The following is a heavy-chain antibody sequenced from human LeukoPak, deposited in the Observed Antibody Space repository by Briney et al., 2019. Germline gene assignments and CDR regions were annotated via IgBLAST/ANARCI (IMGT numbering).Heavy chain of an antibody. J-gene: IGHJ4*02. CDR3: ARDPTYYYGSGSVDY. V-gene: IGHV3-33*01. CDR1: GFTFSSYG. D-gene: IGHD3-10*01. CDR2: IWYDGSNK. Sequence: GGSLRLSCAASGFTFSSYGMRWVRQAPGKGLEWVAVIWYDGSNKYYADSVKGRFTISRDNSKNTLYLQMNSLRAEDTAVYYCARDPTYYYGSGSVDYWGQGTLVTVSS.